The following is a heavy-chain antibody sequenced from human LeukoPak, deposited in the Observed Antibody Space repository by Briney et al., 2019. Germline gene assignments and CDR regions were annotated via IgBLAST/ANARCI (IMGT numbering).Heavy chain of an antibody. CDR3: AKEGHPGSYYHYFDY. Sequence: QTGGSLRLSCAASGLTFSRLAMHWVRQAPGKGLEWVSGISWNSGSIGYADSVKGRFTISRDNAKNSLYLQMNSLRAEDTALYYCAKEGHPGSYYHYFDYWGQGTLVTVSS. V-gene: IGHV3-9*01. CDR1: GLTFSRLA. D-gene: IGHD1-26*01. J-gene: IGHJ4*02. CDR2: ISWNSGSI.